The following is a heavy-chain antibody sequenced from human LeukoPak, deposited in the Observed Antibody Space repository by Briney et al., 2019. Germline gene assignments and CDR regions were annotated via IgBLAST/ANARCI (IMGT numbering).Heavy chain of an antibody. J-gene: IGHJ5*02. CDR3: ARDLGWYSVDP. D-gene: IGHD6-19*01. CDR2: INQDGSQK. CDR1: GFTFSSHL. Sequence: GGSLRLSCADSGFTFSSHLMSWARQAPGKGLEWVALINQDGSQKNYVDAAGGRFSISRENGKYSLYLQMNSVRAGDTAVYYCARDLGWYSVDPWAREPVVTVP. V-gene: IGHV3-7*01.